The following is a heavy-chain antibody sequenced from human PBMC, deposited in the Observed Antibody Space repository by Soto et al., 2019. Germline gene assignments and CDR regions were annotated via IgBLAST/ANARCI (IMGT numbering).Heavy chain of an antibody. CDR2: ISSNSAYI. J-gene: IGHJ5*02. Sequence: GGSLRLSCAVSGVPFGTFTMNWVRQAPGKGLEWVSTISSNSAYIYYTDALRGRFTISRGNAKNSLHLQMNSLRAEDTAVYYCTRDASRDSSARGWFDPWGPGTLVTVS. CDR1: GVPFGTFT. D-gene: IGHD6-13*01. V-gene: IGHV3-21*01. CDR3: TRDASRDSSARGWFDP.